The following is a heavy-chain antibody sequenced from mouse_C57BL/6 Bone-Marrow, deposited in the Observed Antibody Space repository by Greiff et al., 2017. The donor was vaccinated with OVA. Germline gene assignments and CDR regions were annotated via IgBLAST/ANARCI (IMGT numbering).Heavy chain of an antibody. CDR2: IYPSDSET. V-gene: IGHV1-61*01. J-gene: IGHJ4*01. CDR3: ARPSSYVGAMDY. CDR1: GYTFTSYW. D-gene: IGHD1-1*01. Sequence: VQLQQPWAELVRPGSSVKLSCKASGYTFTSYWMDWVKQRPGQGLEWIGNIYPSDSETHYNQKFKDKATLTVDKSSSTAYMQLSSLTSEDSAVYYCARPSSYVGAMDYWGQGTSVTVSS.